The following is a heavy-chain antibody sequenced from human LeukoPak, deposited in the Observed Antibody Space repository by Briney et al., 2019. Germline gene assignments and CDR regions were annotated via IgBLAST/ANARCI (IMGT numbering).Heavy chain of an antibody. J-gene: IGHJ5*02. D-gene: IGHD1-14*01. CDR2: IYPSDSHT. CDR1: GSNFATNW. V-gene: IGHV5-51*01. Sequence: GESLQISSAISGSNFATNWIAWARQLPGKGLEYMGIIYPSDSHTRYSPSFQGQVTNSAEKSLRTAYLQWTSLKVSATAMYYCARRAVAPADNWFDTWGQGTLVSVFS. CDR3: ARRAVAPADNWFDT.